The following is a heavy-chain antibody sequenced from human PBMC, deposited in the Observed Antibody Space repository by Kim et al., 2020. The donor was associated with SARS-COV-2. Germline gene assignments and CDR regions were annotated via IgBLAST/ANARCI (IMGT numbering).Heavy chain of an antibody. CDR2: ISSSGGTT. J-gene: IGHJ3*02. Sequence: GGSLRLSCAASGFTFSNYAMTWVRQAPGKGLEWVSAISSSGGTTYYADSAKGRFTISRDNSRNTLYLQMNSLRAEDTAVYYCAKDRTIYTLPLAFADVLGCDAFDIWGQGTMVTVSS. CDR3: AKDRTIYTLPLAFADVLGCDAFDI. V-gene: IGHV3-23*01. CDR1: GFTFSNYA. D-gene: IGHD2-2*02.